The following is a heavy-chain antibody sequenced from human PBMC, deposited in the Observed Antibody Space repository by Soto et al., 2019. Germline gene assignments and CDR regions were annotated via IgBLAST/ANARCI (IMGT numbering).Heavy chain of an antibody. Sequence: SETLSLTCSVSGASISSTSYYWGWIRQPPGKGLEWIGTIYYSGTTNYNPSLKSRVTISVDTSQNQFSLKLSSVTAADTVAYFWASSDYIYYNYFNLCGQVTLVAVSS. CDR3: ASSDYIYYNYFNL. V-gene: IGHV4-39*01. CDR2: IYYSGTT. CDR1: GASISSTSYY. J-gene: IGHJ4*02. D-gene: IGHD3-10*01.